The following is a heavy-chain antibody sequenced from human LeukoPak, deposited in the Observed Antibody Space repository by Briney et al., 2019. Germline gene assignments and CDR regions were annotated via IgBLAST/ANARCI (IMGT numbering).Heavy chain of an antibody. CDR3: ARDLYVVVPAAPDY. Sequence: GGSLRLSCAASGFTLSSYEMNWVRQAPGKGLEWVSYISSSGSTIYYADSVKGRFTISRDNAKNSLYLQMNSLRAEDTAVYYCARDLYVVVPAAPDYWGQGTLVTVSS. CDR2: ISSSGSTI. CDR1: GFTLSSYE. V-gene: IGHV3-48*03. J-gene: IGHJ4*02. D-gene: IGHD2-2*01.